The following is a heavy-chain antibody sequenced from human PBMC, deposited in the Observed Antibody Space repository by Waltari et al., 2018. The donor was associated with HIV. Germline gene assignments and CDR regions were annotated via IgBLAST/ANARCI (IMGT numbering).Heavy chain of an antibody. CDR3: ASFSGYGYYYYYTMDV. D-gene: IGHD5-12*01. J-gene: IGHJ6*02. Sequence: QVQLVVSGGGVVQPGRSLSLSCPASGFTFSSYALHWVRQAPGKGLGWVAVISDDGSTKYYADAVKGRFTISRDKSKNTLYRQMNSLGAEDTAVYYGASFSGYGYYYYYTMDVWGQGTTVTVSS. CDR2: ISDDGSTK. V-gene: IGHV3-30*04. CDR1: GFTFSSYA.